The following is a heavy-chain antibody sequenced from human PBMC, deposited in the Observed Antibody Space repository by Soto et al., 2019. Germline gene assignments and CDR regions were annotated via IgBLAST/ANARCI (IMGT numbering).Heavy chain of an antibody. CDR1: GGSISSYY. D-gene: IGHD5-18*01. V-gene: IGHV4-59*01. J-gene: IGHJ4*02. CDR3: ASQIQLWFPIDY. CDR2: IYYSGST. Sequence: SETLSLTCTVSGGSISSYYWSWIRQPPGKGLEWIGYIYYSGSTNYNPSLKSRVTISVDTSKNQFSLKLSSVTAADTAVYYCASQIQLWFPIDYWGRGTLVPVSS.